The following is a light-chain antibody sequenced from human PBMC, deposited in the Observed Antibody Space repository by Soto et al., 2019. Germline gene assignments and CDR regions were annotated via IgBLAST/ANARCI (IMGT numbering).Light chain of an antibody. V-gene: IGKV3D-15*01. CDR2: GAS. CDR1: QSVSSS. J-gene: IGKJ1*01. Sequence: EIMLKQSPPTLSVSPGETATLSCLASQSVSSSLAWYQQKPGQAPRLLIYGASSRATGIPVRFSGSASGTEFTLTISSLQPDDFATYYCQQYNSYLRTFGQGTKVDIK. CDR3: QQYNSYLRT.